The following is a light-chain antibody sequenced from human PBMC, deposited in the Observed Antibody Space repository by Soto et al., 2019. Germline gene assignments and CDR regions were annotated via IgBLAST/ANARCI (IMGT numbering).Light chain of an antibody. V-gene: IGKV3-20*01. CDR2: GAS. CDR1: QSVTSQY. Sequence: EIVLTQSPGTLSLSPGERATLSCGASQSVTSQYLAWYQQKAGQAPRLLIYGASSRATGITDRFSGNGSGTDFTLTLNRLEPEDFAVYYCQKYASAPWTFGPGTKVEIK. CDR3: QKYASAPWT. J-gene: IGKJ1*01.